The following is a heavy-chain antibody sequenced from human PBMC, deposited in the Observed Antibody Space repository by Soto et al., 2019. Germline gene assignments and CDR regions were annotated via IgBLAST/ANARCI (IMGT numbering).Heavy chain of an antibody. D-gene: IGHD1-26*01. J-gene: IGHJ5*02. CDR2: IHHNGNS. CDR3: ARVSATGTRWFDP. Sequence: QVQLQESGPGLVKPSQTLSLTCTVSGGSISSGAYYWSWVRQPPGKGLEWIGYIHHNGNSYNNPSLKSRISISLDTSKNQFSLNLTSVTAADTVVYYCARVSATGTRWFDPWGQGTLVTVSS. CDR1: GGSISSGAYY. V-gene: IGHV4-31*03.